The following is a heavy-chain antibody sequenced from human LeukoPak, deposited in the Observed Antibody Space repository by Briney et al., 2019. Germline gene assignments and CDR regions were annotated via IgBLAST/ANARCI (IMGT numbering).Heavy chain of an antibody. CDR3: ARGPRY. J-gene: IGHJ4*02. Sequence: PSETLSLTCAVYGGSFSGYYWSWIRQPPGKGLEWIGEINHSGSTNYNPSLKSRVTISVDTSKNQFSLKLSSVTAADTAVYYCARGPRYWGQGTLVTVSS. CDR2: INHSGST. CDR1: GGSFSGYY. V-gene: IGHV4-34*01.